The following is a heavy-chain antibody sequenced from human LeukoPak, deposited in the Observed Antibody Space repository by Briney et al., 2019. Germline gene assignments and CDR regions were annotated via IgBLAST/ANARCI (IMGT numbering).Heavy chain of an antibody. J-gene: IGHJ3*02. V-gene: IGHV1-46*01. CDR3: ARSGIAASFDI. CDR2: INPSGGST. D-gene: IGHD6-13*01. CDR1: GYTFTSYY. Sequence: ASVKVSCKASGYTFTSYYMHWERQAPGQGLEWMGIINPSGGSTSYAQKFQGRVTMTRDMSTSTVYMELSSLRSEDTAVYYCARSGIAASFDIWGQGTMVTVSS.